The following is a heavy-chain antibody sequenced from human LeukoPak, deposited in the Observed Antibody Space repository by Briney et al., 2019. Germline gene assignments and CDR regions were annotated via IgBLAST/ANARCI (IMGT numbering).Heavy chain of an antibody. V-gene: IGHV4-4*07. CDR2: IYTSGST. J-gene: IGHJ3*02. CDR3: ARGAAAGTSDAFDI. CDR1: GGSISSYY. Sequence: SVTLSLTCTVSGGSISSYYWSWIRQPAGKGLEWIGRIYTSGSTNYNPSLKSRVTMSVDTSKNQFSLKLSSVTAADTAVYYCARGAAAGTSDAFDIWGQGTMVTVSS. D-gene: IGHD6-13*01.